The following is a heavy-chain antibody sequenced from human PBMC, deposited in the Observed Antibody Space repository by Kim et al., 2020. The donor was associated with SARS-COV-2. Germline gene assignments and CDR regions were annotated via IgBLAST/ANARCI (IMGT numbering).Heavy chain of an antibody. J-gene: IGHJ3*02. V-gene: IGHV1-2*02. CDR2: T. CDR3: ARSLGELSSI. Sequence: TNYAQKFQGRVTMTRDTSISTAYMELSRLRSDDTAVYYCARSLGELSSIWGQGTMVTVSS. D-gene: IGHD3-16*02.